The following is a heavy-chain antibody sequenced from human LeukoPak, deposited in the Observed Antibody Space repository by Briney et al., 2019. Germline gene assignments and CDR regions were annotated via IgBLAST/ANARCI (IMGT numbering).Heavy chain of an antibody. D-gene: IGHD3-16*02. V-gene: IGHV3-23*01. CDR1: GFTFSSYA. CDR2: ISGSGGST. J-gene: IGHJ4*02. CDR3: AKRALEGLRLGGLSPRGDYFDY. Sequence: GGSLRLSCAASGFTFSSYAMSWVRQAPGKGLEWVSAISGSGGSTYYADSVKGRFTISRDNSKNTLYLQMNSLRAEDTAVYYCAKRALEGLRLGGLSPRGDYFDYWGQGTLVTVSS.